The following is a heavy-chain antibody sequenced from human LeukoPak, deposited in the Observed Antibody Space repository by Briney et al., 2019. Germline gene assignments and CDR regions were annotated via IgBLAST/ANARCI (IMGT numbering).Heavy chain of an antibody. J-gene: IGHJ3*02. V-gene: IGHV3-48*01. CDR1: GFTFSSYG. CDR3: ARVGSIPNPDI. CDR2: ISSSSSTI. Sequence: PGGSLRLSCAASGFTFSSYGMNWVRQAPGKGLEWVSYISSSSSTIYYADSVKGRFTISRDNAKNSLYLQMNSLRAEDTAVYDCARVGSIPNPDIWGQGTMVTVSS.